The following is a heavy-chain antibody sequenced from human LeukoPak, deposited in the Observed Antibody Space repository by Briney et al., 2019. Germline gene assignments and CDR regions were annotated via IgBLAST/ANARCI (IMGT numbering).Heavy chain of an antibody. CDR3: ARGGRLTMLRGVIDY. CDR1: SGSFSGYY. Sequence: SETLSLTCAVYSGSFSGYYWSWIRQPPGKGLEWIGEINHSGSTNYNPSLKSRVTISVDTSKNQFSLKLSSVTAEDTAVYYCARGGRLTMLRGVIDYWGQGTLVTVSS. CDR2: INHSGST. V-gene: IGHV4-34*01. D-gene: IGHD3-10*01. J-gene: IGHJ4*02.